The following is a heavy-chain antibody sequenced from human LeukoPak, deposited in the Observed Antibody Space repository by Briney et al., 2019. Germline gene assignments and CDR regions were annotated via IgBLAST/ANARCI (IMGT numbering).Heavy chain of an antibody. CDR1: GFTFSDHY. CDR3: ARGSSGDTISSYGMDV. J-gene: IGHJ6*04. D-gene: IGHD3-22*01. V-gene: IGHV3-72*01. Sequence: GGSLRLSCAASGFTFSDHYMDWVRQAPGKGLEWVGRTKNKANSYTTQYAASVKGRFTISRDDSKNSLYLQMNSLKTEDTAVYYCARGSSGDTISSYGMDVWGKGTTVTVSS. CDR2: TKNKANSYTT.